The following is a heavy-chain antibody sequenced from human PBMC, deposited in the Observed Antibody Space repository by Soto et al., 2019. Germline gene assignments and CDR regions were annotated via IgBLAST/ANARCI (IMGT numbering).Heavy chain of an antibody. J-gene: IGHJ4*02. Sequence: EVQLLESGGGLVQPGRSLRLSCAASGFTFSNYAMSWVRQAPGQGLDWVSAISGSGGTTYYADSVKGRFTISRDSTKNTVFLQIYNLRAGDAAVYYCAKFFVETGSISGWPWFFHYWAQGSPVTVTP. CDR1: GFTFSNYA. V-gene: IGHV3-23*01. D-gene: IGHD6-25*01. CDR3: AKFFVETGSISGWPWFFHY. CDR2: ISGSGGTT.